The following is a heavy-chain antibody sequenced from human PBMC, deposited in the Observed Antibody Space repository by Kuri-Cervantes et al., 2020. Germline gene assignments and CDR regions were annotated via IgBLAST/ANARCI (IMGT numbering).Heavy chain of an antibody. CDR1: GFTFNNYW. D-gene: IGHD4-17*01. V-gene: IGHV3-66*02. J-gene: IGHJ3*02. Sequence: LSLTCAASGFTFNNYWMSWVRQAPGKGLEWVSVIYSGGSTYYADSVKGRFTISRDNSKNTLYLQMNSLRAEDTAVYYCAVGESDAFDIWGQGTMVTVSS. CDR2: IYSGGST. CDR3: AVGESDAFDI.